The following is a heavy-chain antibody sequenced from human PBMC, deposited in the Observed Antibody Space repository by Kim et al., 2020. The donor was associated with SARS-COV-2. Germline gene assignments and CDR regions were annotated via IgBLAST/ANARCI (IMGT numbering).Heavy chain of an antibody. CDR2: INHSGST. V-gene: IGHV4-34*01. CDR1: GGSFSGYY. D-gene: IGHD2-15*01. J-gene: IGHJ6*01. CDR3: ASGLGGNGSSGSCYYDV. Sequence: SETLSLTCAVYGGSFSGYYWSWIRQPPGKGLEWIGEINHSGSTNYNPSLKSRVTISVDTSKNQFSLKLSSVTAADTAVYFCASGLGGNGSSGSCYYDV.